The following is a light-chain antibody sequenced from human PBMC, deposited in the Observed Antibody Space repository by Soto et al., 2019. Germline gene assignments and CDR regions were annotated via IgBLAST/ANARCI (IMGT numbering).Light chain of an antibody. CDR1: QSISTW. CDR3: QHYRRNTWS. Sequence: DIQMTQSPSTLPASVGDRVTITCRANQSISTWLAWYQQKPGKAPKLLIYGASNLESGVPSRFSGSGSGTEFTLTITTLQPDDFATYFCQHYRRNTWSFGPGTKVDIK. V-gene: IGKV1-5*01. CDR2: GAS. J-gene: IGKJ1*01.